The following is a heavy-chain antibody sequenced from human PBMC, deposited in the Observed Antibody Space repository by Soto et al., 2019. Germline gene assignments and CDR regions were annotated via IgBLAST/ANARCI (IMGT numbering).Heavy chain of an antibody. Sequence: SETLSLTCAVYGGSFSGYYWSWIRQPPGKGLEWIGEINHSGSTNYNPSLKSRVTISVDTSKNQFSLKLSSVTAADTAVYYCARRPYSSSSYNWFDPWGQGTLVTVSS. V-gene: IGHV4-34*01. CDR3: ARRPYSSSSYNWFDP. CDR2: INHSGST. D-gene: IGHD6-6*01. J-gene: IGHJ5*02. CDR1: GGSFSGYY.